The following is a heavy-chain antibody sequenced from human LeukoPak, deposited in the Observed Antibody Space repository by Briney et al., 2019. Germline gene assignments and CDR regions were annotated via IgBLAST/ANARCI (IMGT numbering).Heavy chain of an antibody. CDR3: ATPEKRGYSYGYDY. CDR2: IYSGGST. Sequence: GESLRLSCAASGFTVSSNYMSWVRQAPGKGLEWVSVIYSGGSTYYADSVKGRFTISRDNSRNTLYLQMYSLRAEDTAVYYCATPEKRGYSYGYDYWGQGTLVTVSS. V-gene: IGHV3-53*01. CDR1: GFTVSSNY. J-gene: IGHJ4*02. D-gene: IGHD5-18*01.